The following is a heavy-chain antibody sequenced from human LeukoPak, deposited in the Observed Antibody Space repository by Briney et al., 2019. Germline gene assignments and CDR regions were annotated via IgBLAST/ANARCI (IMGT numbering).Heavy chain of an antibody. D-gene: IGHD3-22*01. CDR1: GYTFTSYG. Sequence: SVKVSCKSSGYTFTSYGISWVRQAPGQGLEWMGGIIPIFGTANYAQKFQGRVTITTDESTSTAYMELSSLRSEDTAVYYCARSSGYYYVSYFDYWGQGTLVTVSS. J-gene: IGHJ4*02. CDR3: ARSSGYYYVSYFDY. V-gene: IGHV1-69*05. CDR2: IIPIFGTA.